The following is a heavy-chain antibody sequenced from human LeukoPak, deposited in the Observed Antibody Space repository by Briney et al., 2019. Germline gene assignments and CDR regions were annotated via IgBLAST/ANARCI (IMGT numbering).Heavy chain of an antibody. V-gene: IGHV1-46*01. D-gene: IGHD3-22*01. CDR2: INPSGGST. Sequence: ASVKVSCKASGYTFTSYYMHWVRQAPGPGLEWMGIINPSGGSTSYAQKFQGRVTMTRDTSTSTVYMELSSLRSEDTAVYYCARHLGVVVMDYYYGMDVWGQGTTVTVSS. J-gene: IGHJ6*02. CDR3: ARHLGVVVMDYYYGMDV. CDR1: GYTFTSYY.